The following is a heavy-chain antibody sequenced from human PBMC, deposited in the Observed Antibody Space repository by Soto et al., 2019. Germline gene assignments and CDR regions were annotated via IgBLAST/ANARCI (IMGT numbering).Heavy chain of an antibody. J-gene: IGHJ6*02. CDR1: GGSVSSGSCY. CDR3: ARRYCTTTAWRALGIDD. D-gene: IGHD4-4*01. Sequence: PSETLSLTCTVSGGSVSSGSCYWTWIRQPPGKGLEWLGYIYYSGTTNYNPPLRCLITIALDTSGNQFSLKLRSATAADTAVFFCARRYCTTTAWRALGIDDWGQGTTVTVSS. V-gene: IGHV4-61*01. CDR2: IYYSGTT.